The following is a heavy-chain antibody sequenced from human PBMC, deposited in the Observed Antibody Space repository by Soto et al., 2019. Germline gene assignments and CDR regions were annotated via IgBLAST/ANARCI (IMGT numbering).Heavy chain of an antibody. D-gene: IGHD3-22*01. Sequence: GESLKISCKGSGYSFTSYWIGWVRQMPGKGLEWMGIIFPGDSDTRYSPSFQGQVTISADKSISTAYLQWSSLKASDTAMYYCARWETRYYYDSSGYYPFDYWGQGTLVTVSS. CDR3: ARWETRYYYDSSGYYPFDY. J-gene: IGHJ4*02. CDR1: GYSFTSYW. CDR2: IFPGDSDT. V-gene: IGHV5-51*01.